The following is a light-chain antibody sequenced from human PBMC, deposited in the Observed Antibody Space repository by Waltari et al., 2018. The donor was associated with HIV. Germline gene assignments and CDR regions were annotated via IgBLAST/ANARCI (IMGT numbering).Light chain of an antibody. CDR2: KAS. V-gene: IGKV1-5*03. J-gene: IGKJ2*01. CDR1: QTISSS. CDR3: QQYSAFPFT. Sequence: DIEMTQSPSTLPLSLGDRVTITCRASQTISSSLAWYQQRPGTAPKLLIYKASSLADGVPSRFSGSGSGTEFTLTISSLQPDDIAVYFCQQYSAFPFTFGQGTKLEI.